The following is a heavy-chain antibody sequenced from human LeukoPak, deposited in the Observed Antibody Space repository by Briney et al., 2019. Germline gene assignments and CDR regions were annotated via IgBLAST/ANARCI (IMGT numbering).Heavy chain of an antibody. D-gene: IGHD6-13*01. CDR2: IDASGST. V-gene: IGHV4-4*07. CDR1: GASVSSYY. J-gene: IGHJ4*02. Sequence: SETLSLTCTVSGASVSSYYWIWIRQPAGRGLEWIGRIDASGSTNYNPSLKSRVTMSVDKSKNQFSLKLSSVTAADTAVYYCARRKQQLVYWGQGTLVTVSS. CDR3: ARRKQQLVY.